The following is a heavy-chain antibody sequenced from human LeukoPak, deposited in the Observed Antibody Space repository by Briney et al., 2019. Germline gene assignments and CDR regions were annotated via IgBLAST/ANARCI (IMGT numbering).Heavy chain of an antibody. D-gene: IGHD1-26*01. J-gene: IGHJ6*02. CDR1: GGPISSYY. CDR2: IYYSGST. Sequence: SETLSLPCTVSGGPISSYYGSGIRHPPGKGLEWIGYIYYSGSTNYNPSLKSRVTISVDTSKNQFSLKLSSVTAADTAVYYCARLGSTPGYYYYYGMDVWGQGTTVTVSS. CDR3: ARLGSTPGYYYYYGMDV. V-gene: IGHV4-59*08.